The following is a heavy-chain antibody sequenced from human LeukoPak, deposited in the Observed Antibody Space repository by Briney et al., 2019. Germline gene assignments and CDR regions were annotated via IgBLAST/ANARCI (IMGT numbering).Heavy chain of an antibody. D-gene: IGHD6-19*01. V-gene: IGHV3-30-3*01. Sequence: GGSLRFSCAASGFTFSSYAMHWVRQASGKGLEWVAVISYDGSNKYYADSVKGRFTISRDNSKNTLYLQMNSLRAEDTAVYYCARDGFGIAVAGEAFDIWGQGTMVTVSP. J-gene: IGHJ3*02. CDR2: ISYDGSNK. CDR1: GFTFSSYA. CDR3: ARDGFGIAVAGEAFDI.